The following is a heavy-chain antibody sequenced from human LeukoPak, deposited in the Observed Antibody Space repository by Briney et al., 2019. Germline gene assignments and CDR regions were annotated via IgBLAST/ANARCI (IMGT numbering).Heavy chain of an antibody. CDR1: GFTFSSYA. Sequence: GGSLRLSCAASGFTFSSYALTWARQAPGKGLEWVSGISGGGVTTYYADSVKGRFTISRDNSKNTLYLQMNSLRADDTAIYYCARNQQLGGHSYYYYGMDVWGQGTTVTVSS. D-gene: IGHD3-16*01. CDR3: ARNQQLGGHSYYYYGMDV. CDR2: ISGGGVTT. V-gene: IGHV3-23*01. J-gene: IGHJ6*02.